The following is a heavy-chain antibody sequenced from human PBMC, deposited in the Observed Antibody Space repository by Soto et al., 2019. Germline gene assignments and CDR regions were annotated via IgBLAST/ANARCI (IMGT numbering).Heavy chain of an antibody. CDR2: ISGSGVTT. CDR1: GFTFSSYA. V-gene: IGHV3-23*01. D-gene: IGHD6-19*01. Sequence: GGSLRLSCAASGFTFSSYAMNWVRQAPGKGLEWVSGISGSGVTTYYADSVKGRFTISRDNSKNTLFLQMNSLRADDTAVYYSAKTERRLVKDYDSGMGVWAQGTTVTV. CDR3: AKTERRLVKDYDSGMGV. J-gene: IGHJ6*02.